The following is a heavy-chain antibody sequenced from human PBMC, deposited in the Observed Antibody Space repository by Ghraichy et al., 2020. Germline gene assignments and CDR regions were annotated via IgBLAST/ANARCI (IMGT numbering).Heavy chain of an antibody. CDR2: ISYDGSNK. J-gene: IGHJ4*02. D-gene: IGHD3-3*01. Sequence: GESLNISCAASGFTFSSYAMHWVRQAPGKGLEWVAVISYDGSNKYYADSVKGRFTISRDNSKNTLYLQMNSLRAEDTAVYYCARGGFWSGYLVGFDYWGQGTLVTVSS. CDR3: ARGGFWSGYLVGFDY. CDR1: GFTFSSYA. V-gene: IGHV3-30*04.